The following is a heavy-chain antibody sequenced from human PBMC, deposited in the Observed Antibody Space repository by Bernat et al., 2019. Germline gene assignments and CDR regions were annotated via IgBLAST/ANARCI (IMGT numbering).Heavy chain of an antibody. Sequence: QVQLVQSGAEVKKPGASVKVSCKASGYTFTGYYMHWVRQAPGQGLEWMGWINPNSGGTNYAQKFQGWVTMTRDTSISTAYIELSRLRSDDTAVYYCARVRDDYGDSDYYYGMDVWGQGTTVTVSS. CDR3: ARVRDDYGDSDYYYGMDV. CDR1: GYTFTGYY. V-gene: IGHV1-2*04. J-gene: IGHJ6*02. D-gene: IGHD4-17*01. CDR2: INPNSGGT.